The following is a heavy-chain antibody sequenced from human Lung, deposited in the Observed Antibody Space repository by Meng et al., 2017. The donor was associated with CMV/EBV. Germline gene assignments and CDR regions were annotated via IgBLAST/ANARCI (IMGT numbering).Heavy chain of an antibody. J-gene: IGHJ3*01. Sequence: GESLKIXCEDSGFTFSDHWMGWVRQAPGKGLEWVANIKHDGNQAYYVDSLKGRFTISRDNARRALYLHLNSLRVEDTAVYYCARILGCESTRCYEGAFDLWGQGTMVTVSS. CDR1: GFTFSDHW. CDR3: ARILGCESTRCYEGAFDL. D-gene: IGHD2-2*01. CDR2: IKHDGNQA. V-gene: IGHV3-7*01.